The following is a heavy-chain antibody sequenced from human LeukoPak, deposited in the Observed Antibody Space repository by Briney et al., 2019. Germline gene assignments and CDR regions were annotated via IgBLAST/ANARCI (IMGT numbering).Heavy chain of an antibody. V-gene: IGHV4-34*03. D-gene: IGHD3-10*01. J-gene: IGHJ4*02. CDR1: GGSISSYY. CDR3: GSGSYYSEDRY. CDR2: INHSGST. Sequence: SETLSLTCTVSGGSISSYYWSWIRQPPGKGLEWIGEINHSGSTNYNPSLKSRVTISVDTSKNQFSLKLSSVTAADTAVYYYGSGSYYSEDRYWGQGTLVTVSS.